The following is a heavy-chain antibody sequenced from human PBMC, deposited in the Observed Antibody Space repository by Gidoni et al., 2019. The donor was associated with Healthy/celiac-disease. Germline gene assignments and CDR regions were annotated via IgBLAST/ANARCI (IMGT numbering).Heavy chain of an antibody. V-gene: IGHV3-74*01. CDR2: INSDGSST. Sequence: EVQLVESGGGLVQPGGSLRLSCAASGFTFSSYWMHWVRQAQGKGLVWVSRINSDGSSTSYADSVKGRFTISRDNAKNTLYLQMNSLRAEDTAVYYCARGLSSSWYYYYYGMDVWGQGTTVTVSS. D-gene: IGHD6-13*01. CDR3: ARGLSSSWYYYYYGMDV. CDR1: GFTFSSYW. J-gene: IGHJ6*02.